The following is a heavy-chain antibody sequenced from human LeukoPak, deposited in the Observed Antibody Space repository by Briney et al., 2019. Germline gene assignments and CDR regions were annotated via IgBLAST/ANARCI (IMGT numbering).Heavy chain of an antibody. CDR3: ARLTYGDLEYFQH. V-gene: IGHV4-38-2*02. D-gene: IGHD4-17*01. CDR1: GYSISSGYY. J-gene: IGHJ1*01. Sequence: SETLSLTCTVSGYSISSGYYWGWIRQPPGKGLEWIGEIYHSGSTNYNPSLKSRVTISVDKSKNQFSLKLSSVTAADTAVYYCARLTYGDLEYFQHWGQGTLVTVSS. CDR2: IYHSGST.